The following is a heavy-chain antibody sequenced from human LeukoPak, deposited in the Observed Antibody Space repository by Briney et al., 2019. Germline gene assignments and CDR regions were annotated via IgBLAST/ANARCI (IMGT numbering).Heavy chain of an antibody. J-gene: IGHJ3*02. CDR1: GFIFSYYS. Sequence: GGSMRLSSAASGFIFSYYSMNWVRQAPGKGLEWVSSINSNSNYMSYADSVKGRFTISRDNAKNSLYLQMTSLRAEDTAVYYCARSEFEAFDMWGQGTMVTVSS. D-gene: IGHD3-10*01. CDR2: INSNSNYM. CDR3: ARSEFEAFDM. V-gene: IGHV3-21*01.